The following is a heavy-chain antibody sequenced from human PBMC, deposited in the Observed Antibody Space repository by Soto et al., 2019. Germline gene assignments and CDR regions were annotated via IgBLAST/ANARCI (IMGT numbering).Heavy chain of an antibody. V-gene: IGHV4-39*01. CDR3: ARLIGYSYGPISCFDP. Sequence: QLQLQESGPGLVKPSETLSLTCTVSGGSISSSSYYWGWIRQPPGKGLEWIGSIYYSGSTYYNPSLKSPVTISVNTSKNQCSRKLSSVTAADTALYYCARLIGYSYGPISCFDPWGQGTLVTVSS. J-gene: IGHJ5*02. D-gene: IGHD5-18*01. CDR2: IYYSGST. CDR1: GGSISSSSYY.